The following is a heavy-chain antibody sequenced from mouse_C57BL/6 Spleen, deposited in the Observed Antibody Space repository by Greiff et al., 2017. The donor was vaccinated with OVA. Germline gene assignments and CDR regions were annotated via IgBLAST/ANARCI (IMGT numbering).Heavy chain of an antibody. CDR2: IDPSDSYT. D-gene: IGHD2-3*01. CDR3: ARGDGAWFAY. Sequence: QVQLQQPGAELVKPGASVKLSCKASGYTFTSYWMQWVKQRPGQGLEWIGEIDPSDSYTNYNQKFKGKATLTVDPSSSTAYMQLSSVTSEGSAVYYCARGDGAWFAYWGQGTLVTVSA. CDR1: GYTFTSYW. V-gene: IGHV1-50*01. J-gene: IGHJ3*01.